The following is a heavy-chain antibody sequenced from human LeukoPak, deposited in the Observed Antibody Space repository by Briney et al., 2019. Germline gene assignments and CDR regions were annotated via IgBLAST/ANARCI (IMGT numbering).Heavy chain of an antibody. V-gene: IGHV1-2*02. Sequence: ASVKVSCKASGYTFTSYGISWVRQAPGQGLEWMGWINPNSGGTNYAQKFQGRVTMTRDTSISTAYMELSRLRSDDTAVYYCAPIAAAFNYWGQGTLVTVSS. CDR3: APIAAAFNY. D-gene: IGHD6-13*01. CDR1: GYTFTSYG. CDR2: INPNSGGT. J-gene: IGHJ4*02.